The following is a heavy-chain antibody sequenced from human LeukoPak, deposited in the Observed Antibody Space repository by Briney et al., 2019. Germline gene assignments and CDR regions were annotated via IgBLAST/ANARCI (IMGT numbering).Heavy chain of an antibody. V-gene: IGHV3-11*04. CDR2: ISGSGHDI. J-gene: IGHJ5*01. CDR3: TRDPRHFDS. CDR1: GFTFSDSY. D-gene: IGHD6-6*01. Sequence: PGGSLRLSWAASGFTFSDSYMTWVRQATGKGVEWVAYISGSGHDINYSDSVKGRFTISRDNAKNSLYLQMSSLRVEDTSVYYCTRDPRHFDSCGQGTLVTVSS.